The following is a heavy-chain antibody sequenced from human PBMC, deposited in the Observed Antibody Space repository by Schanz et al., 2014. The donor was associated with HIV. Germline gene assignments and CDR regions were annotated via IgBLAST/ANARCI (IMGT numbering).Heavy chain of an antibody. J-gene: IGHJ4*02. CDR1: GFTFDDYA. CDR3: TKDIVAGASEY. D-gene: IGHD6-19*01. V-gene: IGHV3-23*04. CDR2: ISISGETT. Sequence: EVQLVESGGGLVKPGRSLRLSCAASGFTFDDYAMHWVRQAPGKGLEWVSGISISGETTYYADSVKGRFTISRDNSKNMLYLQMTSLRVEDTAVYYCTKDIVAGASEYWGQGTLVIVSS.